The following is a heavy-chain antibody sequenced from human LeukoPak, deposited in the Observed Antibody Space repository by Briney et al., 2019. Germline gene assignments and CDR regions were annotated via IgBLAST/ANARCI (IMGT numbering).Heavy chain of an antibody. CDR2: ISSSGSYI. J-gene: IGHJ4*02. CDR3: ARGVKGSLDY. Sequence: LTCAASGFTFSSYSMNWVRQAPGKGLEWVSSISSSGSYIYYADSVKGRFTISRDNAKNSLYLQMNSLRAEDTAVYYCARGVKGSLDYWGQGTLVTVSS. CDR1: GFTFSSYS. V-gene: IGHV3-21*01. D-gene: IGHD3-10*01.